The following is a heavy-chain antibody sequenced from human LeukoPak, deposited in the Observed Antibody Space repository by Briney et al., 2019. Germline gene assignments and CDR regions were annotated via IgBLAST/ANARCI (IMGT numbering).Heavy chain of an antibody. V-gene: IGHV3-23*01. CDR3: AILTTHSSSSQFDY. J-gene: IGHJ4*02. D-gene: IGHD6-6*01. Sequence: GGSLRLSCAASGFTFSRYAMSWVRQAPGKGLEWVSAISGSGTITYYADSVKGRFTISRDNSKDTPYLQMNSLRAEDTAIYFCAILTTHSSSSQFDYWGQGTLVTVSS. CDR2: ISGSGTIT. CDR1: GFTFSRYA.